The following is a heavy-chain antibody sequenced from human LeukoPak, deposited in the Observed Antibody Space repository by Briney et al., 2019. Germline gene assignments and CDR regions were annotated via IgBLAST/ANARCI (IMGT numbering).Heavy chain of an antibody. CDR1: GFTFSSYS. J-gene: IGHJ4*02. D-gene: IGHD1-26*01. Sequence: PGGSLRLSCAASGFTFSSYSMNWIRQAPGKGLEWVSSMSVGSGLIHYAESVKGRFTVSRDNAKKSLYLQMNSLRAEDTAVYYCAREFEGTASGAGYWGQGTLVTVSS. V-gene: IGHV3-21*01. CDR2: MSVGSGLI. CDR3: AREFEGTASGAGY.